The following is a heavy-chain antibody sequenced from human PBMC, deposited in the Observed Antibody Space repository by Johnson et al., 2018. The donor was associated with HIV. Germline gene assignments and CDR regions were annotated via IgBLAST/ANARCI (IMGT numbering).Heavy chain of an antibody. CDR2: ISYDGGNK. D-gene: IGHD1-26*01. CDR1: GFAFSGYA. Sequence: VQLVESVGGVVQPGRSLRLSCAASGFAFSGYALHWVRQAPGKGLEWVALISYDGGNKYYADSVRGRITISRDNSKNILYLQMNSLRAEDTAVYYCARDVGSYYVWHAFDIWGQGTMVTVSS. CDR3: ARDVGSYYVWHAFDI. J-gene: IGHJ3*02. V-gene: IGHV3-30-3*01.